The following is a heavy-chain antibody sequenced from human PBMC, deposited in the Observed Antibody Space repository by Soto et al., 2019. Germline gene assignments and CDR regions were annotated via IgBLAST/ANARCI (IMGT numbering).Heavy chain of an antibody. CDR1: GGTFSSYA. CDR2: IIPIFGTA. CDR3: AGNRGDILTGYPNYYYYYGMDV. V-gene: IGHV1-69*01. J-gene: IGHJ6*02. Sequence: QVQLVQSGAEVKKPGSSVKVSCKASGGTFSSYAISWVRQAPGQGLEWMGGIIPIFGTANYAQKLQGRVTITADESTSTAYMELSSLRSEDTAVYYCAGNRGDILTGYPNYYYYYGMDVWGQGTTVTVSS. D-gene: IGHD3-9*01.